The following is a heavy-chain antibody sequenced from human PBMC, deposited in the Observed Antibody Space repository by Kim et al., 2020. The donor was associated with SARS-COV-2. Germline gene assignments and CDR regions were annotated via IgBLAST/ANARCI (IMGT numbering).Heavy chain of an antibody. J-gene: IGHJ3*02. CDR3: ASMIFGGGFDI. CDR2: MKEDGSEK. V-gene: IGHV3-7*03. D-gene: IGHD3-3*01. Sequence: GGSLRLSCAASGFSFSTYWMSWVRQAPGKGLEWVANMKEDGSEKNYVDSVKGRFTISRDNAKNSLYLQMDSLRVEDTAVYYCASMIFGGGFDIWGQGTMVTVSS. CDR1: GFSFSTYW.